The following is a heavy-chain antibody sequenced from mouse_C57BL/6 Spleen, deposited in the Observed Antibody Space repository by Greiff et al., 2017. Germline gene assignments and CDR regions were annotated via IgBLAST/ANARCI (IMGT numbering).Heavy chain of an antibody. D-gene: IGHD1-1*01. CDR3: AREGHGSSPDYYAMDY. J-gene: IGHJ4*01. Sequence: EVMLVESGGGLVQSGRSLRLSCATSGFTFSDFYMEWVRQAPGKGLEWIAASRNKANDYTTEYSASVKGRFIVSRDTSQSILYLQMNALRAEDTAIYYCAREGHGSSPDYYAMDYWGQGTSVTVSS. V-gene: IGHV7-1*01. CDR2: SRNKANDYTT. CDR1: GFTFSDFY.